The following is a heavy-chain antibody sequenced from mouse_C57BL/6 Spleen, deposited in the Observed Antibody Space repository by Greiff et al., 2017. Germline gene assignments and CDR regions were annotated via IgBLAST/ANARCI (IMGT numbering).Heavy chain of an antibody. CDR3: ARDYDGYYA. V-gene: IGHV3-6*01. CDR1: GYSITSGYY. Sequence: EVQLQESGPGLVKPSQSLSLTCSVTGYSITSGYYWNWIRQFPGNKLEWMGYISYDGSNNYNPSLKNRISITRDTSKNQFFLKLNSVTTEDTATYYCARDYDGYYAWGQGTLVTVSA. CDR2: ISYDGSN. D-gene: IGHD2-3*01. J-gene: IGHJ3*01.